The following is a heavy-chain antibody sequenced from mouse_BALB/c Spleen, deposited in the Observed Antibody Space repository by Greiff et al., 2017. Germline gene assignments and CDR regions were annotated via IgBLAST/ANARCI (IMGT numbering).Heavy chain of an antibody. CDR3: ASSYYYGSSHY. D-gene: IGHD1-1*01. V-gene: IGHV14-3*02. CDR1: GFNIKDTY. J-gene: IGHJ2*01. Sequence: EVQLQQSGAELVKPGASVKLSCTASGFNIKDTYMHWVKQRPEQGLEWIGRIDPANGNTKYDPKFQGKATITADTSSNTAYLQLSSLTSEDTAVYYCASSYYYGSSHYWGQGTTLTVSS. CDR2: IDPANGNT.